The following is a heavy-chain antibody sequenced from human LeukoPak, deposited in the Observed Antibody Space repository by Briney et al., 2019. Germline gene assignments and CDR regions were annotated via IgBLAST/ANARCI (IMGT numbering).Heavy chain of an antibody. V-gene: IGHV1-18*01. CDR2: ISAYNGNT. CDR3: ASLAGDYYGGNMPGSGNAAFDI. CDR1: GYTFTSYG. D-gene: IGHD4-23*01. J-gene: IGHJ3*02. Sequence: ASVKVSCKASGYTFTSYGISWVRQAPGQGLEWMGWISAYNGNTNYAQKLQGRVTMTTDTSTSTAYMELRSLRCGDTAVYDLASLAGDYYGGNMPGSGNAAFDISGQGTIVTVSS.